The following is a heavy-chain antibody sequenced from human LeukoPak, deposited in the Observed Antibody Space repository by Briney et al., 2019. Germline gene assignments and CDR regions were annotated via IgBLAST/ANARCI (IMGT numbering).Heavy chain of an antibody. CDR1: GFTFSSYE. Sequence: GGSLRLSCAASGFTFSSYEMNWVRQAPGKGLEWVSYISSSDGIIYYADSVKGRFTISRDNAKNSLYLQMNSLRAEDTAVYYCARGPCTSCYVGEPFDIWGQGTMVTVSS. CDR2: ISSSDGII. V-gene: IGHV3-48*03. D-gene: IGHD2-2*01. J-gene: IGHJ3*02. CDR3: ARGPCTSCYVGEPFDI.